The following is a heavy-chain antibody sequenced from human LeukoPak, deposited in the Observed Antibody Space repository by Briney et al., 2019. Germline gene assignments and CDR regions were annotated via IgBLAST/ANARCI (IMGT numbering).Heavy chain of an antibody. CDR1: GXSISSVDYY. V-gene: IGHV4-30-4*01. CDR3: ARLGIDYDILTGYIPDAFDI. CDR2: IYYSGST. J-gene: IGHJ3*02. Sequence: SETLSLTCTVSGXSISSVDYYWSWIRQPPGKGLEWIGYIYYSGSTYYDPSLKSRVMISVDASKNQFSLKLSSVTAADTAVYYCARLGIDYDILTGYIPDAFDIWGQGTMVTVSS. D-gene: IGHD3-9*01.